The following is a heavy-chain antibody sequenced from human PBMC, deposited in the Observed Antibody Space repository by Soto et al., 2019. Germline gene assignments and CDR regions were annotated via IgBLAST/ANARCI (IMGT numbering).Heavy chain of an antibody. CDR2: ISYDGSNK. V-gene: IGHV3-30*18. CDR1: GFTFSSYG. J-gene: IGHJ4*02. D-gene: IGHD2-15*01. Sequence: GGSLRLSCAASGFTFSSYGMHWVRQAPGNGLEWVAVISYDGSNKYYADSVKGRFTISRDNSKNTLYLQMNSLRAEDTAVYYCAKELGYCSGGSCYPSGYFDYWGQGTLVTVSS. CDR3: AKELGYCSGGSCYPSGYFDY.